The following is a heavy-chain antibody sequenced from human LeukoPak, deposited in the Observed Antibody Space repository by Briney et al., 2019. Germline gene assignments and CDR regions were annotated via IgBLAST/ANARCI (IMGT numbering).Heavy chain of an antibody. Sequence: PGRSLRLSCAASGFIFDDYAMHWVRQAPGKGLEWVSGINWNSGSIAYADSVKGRFTISRDNAKNSLYLQMNSLRAEDTAVYYCAELGITMIGGVWGKGTTVTISS. V-gene: IGHV3-9*01. CDR2: INWNSGSI. J-gene: IGHJ6*04. D-gene: IGHD3-10*02. CDR3: AELGITMIGGV. CDR1: GFIFDDYA.